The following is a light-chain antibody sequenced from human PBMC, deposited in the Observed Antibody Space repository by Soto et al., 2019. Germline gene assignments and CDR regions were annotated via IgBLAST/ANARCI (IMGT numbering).Light chain of an antibody. CDR2: KAS. V-gene: IGKV1-5*03. CDR3: QQYNSYWT. Sequence: DLQMTQSPSTLSASVGDRVTITCRASQSISSWLAWYQQKPGKAPKLLIYKASTLKSGVPSRFSGSGSGTEFTLTISSLQPDDFATYYCQQYNSYWTLGQGTKVEIK. J-gene: IGKJ1*01. CDR1: QSISSW.